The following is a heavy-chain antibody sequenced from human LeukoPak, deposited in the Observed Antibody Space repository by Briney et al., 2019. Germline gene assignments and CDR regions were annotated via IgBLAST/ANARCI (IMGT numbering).Heavy chain of an antibody. D-gene: IGHD5-18*01. CDR2: ISGSGGST. V-gene: IGHV3-23*01. Sequence: GGSLRLSCAASGFTFSSYAMSWVRQAPGKGLEWVSAISGSGGSTNYADSVKGRFTISRDNSKNTLYLQMNSLRAEDTAVYYCAKDSYRGYSYGAFDYWGQGTLVTVSS. CDR1: GFTFSSYA. J-gene: IGHJ4*02. CDR3: AKDSYRGYSYGAFDY.